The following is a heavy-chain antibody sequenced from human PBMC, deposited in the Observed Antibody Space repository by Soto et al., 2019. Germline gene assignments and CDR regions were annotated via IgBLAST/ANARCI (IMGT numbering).Heavy chain of an antibody. CDR1: GGSISSGGYD. CDR3: ARVRGINWFDP. J-gene: IGHJ5*02. V-gene: IGHV4-31*11. Sequence: QVQLQESGPGLVKPSQTLYLSCAVSGGSISSGGYDWSWIRQHPGKGLEWIGYIYYSGSTYYNPSLKSRVTISVDTSKNQFSLKLSSVTAADTAVYYCARVRGINWFDPWGQGTLVTVSS. CDR2: IYYSGST.